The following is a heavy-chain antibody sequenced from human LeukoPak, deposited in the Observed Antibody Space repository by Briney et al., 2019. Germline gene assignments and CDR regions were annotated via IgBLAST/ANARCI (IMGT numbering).Heavy chain of an antibody. V-gene: IGHV4-59*12. CDR1: GVSISSYY. CDR3: ARDLSLGVVTTYGMDV. D-gene: IGHD3-3*01. Sequence: SETLSLTCTVSGVSISSYYWSWIRQPPGKRLEWIGNIYYSGSTNYNPSLKSRVTISVDTSRNQLSLRLSSVTAADTAVYYCARDLSLGVVTTYGMDVWGQGTTVTVSS. CDR2: IYYSGST. J-gene: IGHJ6*02.